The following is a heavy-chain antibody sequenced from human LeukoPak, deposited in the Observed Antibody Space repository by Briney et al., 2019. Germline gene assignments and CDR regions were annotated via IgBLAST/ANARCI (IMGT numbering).Heavy chain of an antibody. CDR1: GYTFTCYY. CDR3: ARGRGSSSLNWFDP. Sequence: ASVKVSCKASGYTFTCYYMHWVRQTPGHRLECMGWINPNSGGTNYAQKFQGRVTMTRDTSISTAYMELSRLRSDDTAVYYCARGRGSSSLNWFDPWGQGTLVTVSS. CDR2: INPNSGGT. J-gene: IGHJ5*02. V-gene: IGHV1-2*02. D-gene: IGHD6-13*01.